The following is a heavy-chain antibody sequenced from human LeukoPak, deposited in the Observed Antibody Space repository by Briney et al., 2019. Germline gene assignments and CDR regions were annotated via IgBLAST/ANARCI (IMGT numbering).Heavy chain of an antibody. CDR2: IYSGGST. J-gene: IGHJ3*02. CDR1: GFTVSSNY. D-gene: IGHD6-25*01. CDR3: AKDRGASLCDAFDI. V-gene: IGHV3-66*01. Sequence: GGSLRLSCAASGFTVSSNYMSWVRQAPGKGLEWVSVIYSGGSTYYADSVKGRFTISRDNSKNTLYLQMNSLGAADTAVYYCAKDRGASLCDAFDIWGQGTMVTVSS.